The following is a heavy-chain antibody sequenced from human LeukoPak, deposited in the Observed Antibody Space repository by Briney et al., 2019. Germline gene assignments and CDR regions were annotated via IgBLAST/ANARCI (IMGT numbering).Heavy chain of an antibody. CDR2: ISSSGSTI. Sequence: GGSLRLSCAASGFTFSSYEMNWVRQAPGKGLEWVSYISSSGSTIYYADSVKGRFTISRDNAKNSLYLKMNSLRAEDTAVYYCARGPAASGYYDSRGRYGYLDYWGQGTLVTVSS. D-gene: IGHD3-22*01. CDR3: ARGPAASGYYDSRGRYGYLDY. CDR1: GFTFSSYE. V-gene: IGHV3-48*03. J-gene: IGHJ4*02.